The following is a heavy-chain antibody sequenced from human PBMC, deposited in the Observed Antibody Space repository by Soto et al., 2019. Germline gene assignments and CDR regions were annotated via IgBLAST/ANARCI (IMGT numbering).Heavy chain of an antibody. CDR1: GCTISSDGDY. CDR2: IYYSGST. CDR3: AKMRTWTIGS. Sequence: SETLSLTCPVSGCTISSDGDYWTWIRQHPGEGLEWIGFIYYSGSTLYTPSLKSRITMSVDMSKNQFSLKVSSVTAADTAVYYCAKMRTWTIGSWGQGTLVTVSS. V-gene: IGHV4-31*03. J-gene: IGHJ5*01. D-gene: IGHD1-1*01.